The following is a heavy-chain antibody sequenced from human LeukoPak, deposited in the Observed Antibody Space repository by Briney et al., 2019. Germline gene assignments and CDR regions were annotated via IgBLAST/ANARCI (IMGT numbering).Heavy chain of an antibody. V-gene: IGHV3-20*04. Sequence: PGGSLRLSCAASGFTFDDYGMSLVRQAPGKGLEWVSGINWNGGSTGYADSVKGRFTISRDNAKNSLYLQMNSLRAEDTALYYCARTGYYDYVWGSYRSTYYFDYWGQGTLVTVSS. CDR2: INWNGGST. CDR3: ARTGYYDYVWGSYRSTYYFDY. CDR1: GFTFDDYG. D-gene: IGHD3-16*02. J-gene: IGHJ4*02.